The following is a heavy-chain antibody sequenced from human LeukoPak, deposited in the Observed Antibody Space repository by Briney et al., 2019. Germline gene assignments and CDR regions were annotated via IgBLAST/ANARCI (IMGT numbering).Heavy chain of an antibody. CDR3: AKEIYCSGGTCYEAFDY. J-gene: IGHJ4*02. CDR2: ISYDGSNK. V-gene: IGHV3-30*18. Sequence: GGSLRLSCAASGFTFSSYAMSWVRQAPGKGLEWVAVISYDGSNKYYADSVKGRFTISRDNSKNTLYLQMNSLRAEDTAVYYCAKEIYCSGGTCYEAFDYWGQGTLVTVSS. D-gene: IGHD2-15*01. CDR1: GFTFSSYA.